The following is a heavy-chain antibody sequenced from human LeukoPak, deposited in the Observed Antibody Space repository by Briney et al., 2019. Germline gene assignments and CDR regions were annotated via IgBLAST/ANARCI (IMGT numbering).Heavy chain of an antibody. CDR3: ARHPPFGP. Sequence: SETLSLTCTVSGGSISSSSYYWGWIRQPPGKGLEWIGSLYDSETIYYNPSLKSRVTISVDTSKNQFSLKLSSVTAADTAVYYCARHPPFGPWGQGTLVSVSS. J-gene: IGHJ5*02. CDR2: LYDSETI. CDR1: GGSISSSSYY. V-gene: IGHV4-39*01.